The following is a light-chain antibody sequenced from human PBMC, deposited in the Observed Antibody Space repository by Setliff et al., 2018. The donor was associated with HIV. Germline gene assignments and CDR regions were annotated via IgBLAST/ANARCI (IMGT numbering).Light chain of an antibody. CDR1: SSDVGSYNL. Sequence: QSVLTQPASVSGSPGQSITISCTGTSSDVGSYNLVSWYQQRPGKAPKVMIYEVTKRPSGVSNRFSGSKSGNAASLTISGLQAEDEADYYCCSYAGSSTFPYVFGTGTKVTVL. J-gene: IGLJ1*01. V-gene: IGLV2-23*02. CDR2: EVT. CDR3: CSYAGSSTFPYV.